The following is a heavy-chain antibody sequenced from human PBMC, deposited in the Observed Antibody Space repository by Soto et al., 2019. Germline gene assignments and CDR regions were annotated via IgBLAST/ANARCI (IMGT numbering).Heavy chain of an antibody. D-gene: IGHD6-13*01. CDR3: ARDFKRYSSPPGPLEY. CDR1: GGSISRNKW. CDR2: IYHSGST. Sequence: SETLSLTCAVSGGSISRNKWWTWVPRAPGKGLEWIGQIYHSGSTNYNPSLKSRVTISVDKSKNQFSLRLTSVTAADTAVYYCARDFKRYSSPPGPLEYWGLGTLVTVSS. J-gene: IGHJ4*02. V-gene: IGHV4-4*02.